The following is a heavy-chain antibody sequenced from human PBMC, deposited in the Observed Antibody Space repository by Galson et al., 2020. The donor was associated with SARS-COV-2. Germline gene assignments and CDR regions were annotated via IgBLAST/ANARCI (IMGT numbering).Heavy chain of an antibody. J-gene: IGHJ6*02. V-gene: IGHV3-7*03. D-gene: IGHD3-9*01. CDR1: GFTFSSYW. Sequence: GESLKISCAASGFTFSSYWMSWVRQAPGKGLEWVANIKQDGSEKYYVDSVKGRFTISRDNAKNSLYLQMNSLRAEDTAVYYCARDEILTGYSSSSTYYYYGMDVWGQGTTVTVSS. CDR2: IKQDGSEK. CDR3: ARDEILTGYSSSSTYYYYGMDV.